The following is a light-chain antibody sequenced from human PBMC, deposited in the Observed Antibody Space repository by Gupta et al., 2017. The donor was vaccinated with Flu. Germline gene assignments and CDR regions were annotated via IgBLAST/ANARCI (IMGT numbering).Light chain of an antibody. CDR2: WAS. CDR3: QQYDSTPPT. V-gene: IGKV4-1*01. CDR1: QSVLYSSNNKNY. Sequence: IVMTQSPDSLAVSLGERATINCKSSQSVLYSSNNKNYLAWYQQKPGQPPKLLIYWASTRESGVPDRFSGSGSGTDFTLTISSLQAEDVAVYYCQQYDSTPPTFGQGTKVEIK. J-gene: IGKJ2*01.